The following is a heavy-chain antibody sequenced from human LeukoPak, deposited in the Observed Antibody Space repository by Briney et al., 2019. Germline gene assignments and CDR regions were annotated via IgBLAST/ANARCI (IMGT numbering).Heavy chain of an antibody. CDR2: INPSGGST. V-gene: IGHV1-46*01. J-gene: IGHJ5*02. CDR1: GYTFTSYY. Sequence: VASVKVSCKASGYTFTSYYMHWVRQAPGQGLEWMGIINPSGGSTSYAQTFQGRVTMTSDMSTSTVYMELSSLRSEDTAAYYCARGTRKYGELFNWFDPWGQGTLVTVSS. CDR3: ARGTRKYGELFNWFDP. D-gene: IGHD3-10*01.